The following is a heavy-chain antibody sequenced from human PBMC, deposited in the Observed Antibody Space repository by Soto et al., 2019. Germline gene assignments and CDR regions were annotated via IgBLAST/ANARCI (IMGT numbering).Heavy chain of an antibody. D-gene: IGHD2-21*01. CDR1: GGAFNSFA. V-gene: IGHV1-69*12. J-gene: IGHJ6*02. CDR3: ARDRVMRGNSYYYGMDV. CDR2: IIPFFSTP. Sequence: QVQLVQSGAEVKKPGSSVKVSCKASGGAFNSFAITWVRQAPGQGLEWMGAIIPFFSTPTYAQRLQGRITITADESTSTAYMELSSLRSEDTAIYFCARDRVMRGNSYYYGMDVWGQGTTVTVSS.